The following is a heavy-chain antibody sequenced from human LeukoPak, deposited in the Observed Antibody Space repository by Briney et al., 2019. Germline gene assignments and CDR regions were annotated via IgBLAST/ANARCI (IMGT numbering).Heavy chain of an antibody. CDR2: IDEHGSTT. CDR1: GFTFSRYW. D-gene: IGHD3-10*01. Sequence: HPGGSLRLSCAASGFTFSRYWMHWVRQAPGEGLVWVSRIDEHGSTTDYADSVEGRFTIYRDNAKNTLYLQMNSLRVEDTAVYYCARDVAGSGGHWGQGTLVTVSS. V-gene: IGHV3-74*01. CDR3: ARDVAGSGGH. J-gene: IGHJ4*02.